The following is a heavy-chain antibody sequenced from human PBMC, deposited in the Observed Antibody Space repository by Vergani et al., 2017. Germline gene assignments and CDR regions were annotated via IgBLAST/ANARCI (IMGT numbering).Heavy chain of an antibody. V-gene: IGHV4-39*01. D-gene: IGHD6-19*01. CDR2: IYYSGST. CDR1: GASIRRSNYY. Sequence: QLQLHESGPGLVKPSATLSLTCSVSGASIRRSNYYWGWIRQPPGKGLEWIASIYYSGSTYYNPSLKSRVTISVDTSKNQFSLKRSSVTAADTAVYFCARHATVEWLVKLGWIDPWGQGILVTVSS. J-gene: IGHJ5*02. CDR3: ARHATVEWLVKLGWIDP.